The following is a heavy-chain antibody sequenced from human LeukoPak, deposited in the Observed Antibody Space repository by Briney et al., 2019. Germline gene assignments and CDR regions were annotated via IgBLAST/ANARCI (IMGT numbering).Heavy chain of an antibody. Sequence: SQTLSLTCTVSGGSISSGSSYWRWIRQPAGKGLEWIGRINTSGTTNYNPSLKSRVTISLDTSKNQFSLKLNSVTAADTAVYYCARDRGAGDWGQGTLVTVSS. CDR3: ARDRGAGD. CDR2: INTSGTT. V-gene: IGHV4-61*02. J-gene: IGHJ4*02. CDR1: GGSISSGSSY. D-gene: IGHD3-10*01.